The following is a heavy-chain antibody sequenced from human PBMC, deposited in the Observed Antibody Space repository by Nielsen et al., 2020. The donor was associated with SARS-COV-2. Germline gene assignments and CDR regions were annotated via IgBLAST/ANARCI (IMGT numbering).Heavy chain of an antibody. D-gene: IGHD5-12*01. V-gene: IGHV4-59*12. J-gene: IGHJ4*02. CDR2: IYYSGST. CDR3: ARGRGYRGRAFDY. Sequence: WIRQPPGKGLEWIGYIYYSGSTNYNPSLKSRVTISVDTSKNQFSLKLSSVTAADTAVYYCARGRGYRGRAFDYWGQGTLVTVSS.